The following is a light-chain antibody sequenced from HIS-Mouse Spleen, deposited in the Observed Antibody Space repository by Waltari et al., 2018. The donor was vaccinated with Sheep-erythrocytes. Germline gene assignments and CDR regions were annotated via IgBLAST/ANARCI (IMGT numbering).Light chain of an antibody. CDR1: SSDAGGYNY. V-gene: IGLV2-11*01. CDR3: CSYAGSYNHV. Sequence: QSALTQPRSVSGSPGPSVPISCTGTSSDAGGYNYVSWYQQHPGKAPKLMIYDVSKRPSGVPDRFSGSKSGNTASLTISGLQAEDEADYYCCSYAGSYNHVFATGTKVTVL. J-gene: IGLJ1*01. CDR2: DVS.